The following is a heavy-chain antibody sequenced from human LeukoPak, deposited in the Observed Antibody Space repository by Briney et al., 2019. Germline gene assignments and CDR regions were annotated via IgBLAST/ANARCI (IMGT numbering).Heavy chain of an antibody. CDR3: SRGHCSGGSRYFDFDY. D-gene: IGHD2-15*01. CDR1: GFTFGDYG. CDR2: IRSKAYGGTT. Sequence: PGGSLRLSCTASGFTFGDYGMSWFREAPGKGLVWLGFIRSKAYGGTTEYAASVKSRFNISRENFKSKDYPQMNSLRTEDNAVYYCSRGHCSGGSRYFDFDYWGQGTLVTVSS. V-gene: IGHV3-49*03. J-gene: IGHJ4*02.